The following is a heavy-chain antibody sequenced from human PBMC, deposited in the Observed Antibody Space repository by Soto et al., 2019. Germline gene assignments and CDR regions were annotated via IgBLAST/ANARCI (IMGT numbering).Heavy chain of an antibody. Sequence: PGGSLRLSCAASGFTFDSYWMSWVRQAPGKGLEWVANIKQDGSEKYYGDSVKGRFTISRDNAKNSLYLQMNSLRAEDTALYYCARDRASDYDFWSGYSQYYYGMDVWGQGTTVTVSS. CDR1: GFTFDSYW. D-gene: IGHD3-3*01. CDR2: IKQDGSEK. CDR3: ARDRASDYDFWSGYSQYYYGMDV. V-gene: IGHV3-7*05. J-gene: IGHJ6*02.